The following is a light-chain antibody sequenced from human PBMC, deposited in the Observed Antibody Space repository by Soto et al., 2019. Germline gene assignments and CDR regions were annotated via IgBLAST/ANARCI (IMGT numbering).Light chain of an antibody. CDR1: SSDDGGYNY. V-gene: IGLV2-14*01. CDR3: SSYTSSSTLLYV. CDR2: DVS. J-gene: IGLJ1*01. Sequence: QSALTQPASVSGSPGQSMTISCTGTSSDDGGYNYVSWYQQHPGKAPKLMIYDVSNRPSGVSNRFSGSKSGNTPSLTISGLQAEDEADYYCSSYTSSSTLLYVFGTGTKVTVL.